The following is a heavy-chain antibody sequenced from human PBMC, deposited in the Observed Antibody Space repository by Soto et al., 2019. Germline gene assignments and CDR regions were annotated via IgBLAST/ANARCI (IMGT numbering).Heavy chain of an antibody. V-gene: IGHV1-18*01. D-gene: IGHD2-2*01. J-gene: IGHJ5*02. CDR1: GYTFTNYG. CDR3: ARDLDCSSTGCYAAWFDP. CDR2: ISTHNGNT. Sequence: QVQLVQSGAEVKKPGASVKVSCKASGYTFTNYGITWVRQAPGQGLEWMGWISTHNGNTKYAQNLQGRVTMTTDTSTTTAYMDLRSLRFDDTAVYYGARDLDCSSTGCYAAWFDPWGQGTLVTVSS.